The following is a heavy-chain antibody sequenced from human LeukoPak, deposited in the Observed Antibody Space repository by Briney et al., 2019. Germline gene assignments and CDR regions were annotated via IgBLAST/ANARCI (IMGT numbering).Heavy chain of an antibody. Sequence: GGSLRLSCAASGFTFSGYGLHWVPQAPGKGLEWVAFIRYDGSNKYYADSVKGRFTISRDNSKNTLYLQMNSLRAEDTAVYYCAKSLKGNVGLDYWGQGSLVTVSS. CDR1: GFTFSGYG. CDR3: AKSLKGNVGLDY. D-gene: IGHD2-15*01. J-gene: IGHJ4*02. CDR2: IRYDGSNK. V-gene: IGHV3-30*02.